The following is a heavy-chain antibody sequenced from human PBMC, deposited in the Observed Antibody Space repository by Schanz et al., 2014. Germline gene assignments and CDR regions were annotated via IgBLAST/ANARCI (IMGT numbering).Heavy chain of an antibody. CDR3: AKDLEPQCGGDCPLT. CDR2: ISYHGNSQ. Sequence: QVQLVESGGGVVQPGRSVRLSCAASGFTFSRYAMHWVRQAPGKGLEWVAFISYHGNSQNYADSVKGRFTISRDNSKNTLYLQISSLRGEDTAVYYCAKDLEPQCGGDCPLTWGQGTLVTVSS. CDR1: GFTFSRYA. V-gene: IGHV3-30*04. J-gene: IGHJ4*02. D-gene: IGHD2-21*02.